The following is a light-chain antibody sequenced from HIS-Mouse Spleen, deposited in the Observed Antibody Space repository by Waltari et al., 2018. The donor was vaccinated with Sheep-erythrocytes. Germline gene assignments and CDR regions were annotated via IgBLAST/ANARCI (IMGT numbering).Light chain of an antibody. Sequence: QSALTQPRSVSGSPGQSVTISCTGTSSDVGGYNYVSWYQQHPGKAPKLMIYDVSTRRSGVPDRFSGAKSGNTASLTISGLQAEDEADYYCCSYAGSSTPWVFGGGTKPTVL. CDR1: SSDVGGYNY. CDR2: DVS. V-gene: IGLV2-11*01. J-gene: IGLJ3*02. CDR3: CSYAGSSTPWV.